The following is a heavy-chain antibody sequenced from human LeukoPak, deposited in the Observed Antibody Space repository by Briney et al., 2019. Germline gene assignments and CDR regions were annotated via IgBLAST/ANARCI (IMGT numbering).Heavy chain of an antibody. CDR2: INPNSGGT. V-gene: IGHV1-2*06. D-gene: IGHD6-19*01. CDR1: GYTFTSYY. Sequence: ASVKVSCKASGYTFTSYYMHWVRQAPGQGLEWMGRINPNSGGTNYAQKFQGRVTMTRDTSISTAYMELSRLRSDDTAVYYCASLYSSGWYVLDYWGQGTLVTVSP. CDR3: ASLYSSGWYVLDY. J-gene: IGHJ4*02.